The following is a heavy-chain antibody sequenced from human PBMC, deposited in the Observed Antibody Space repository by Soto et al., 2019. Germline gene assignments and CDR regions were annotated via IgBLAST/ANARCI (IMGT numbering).Heavy chain of an antibody. CDR1: GFTFSSYG. V-gene: IGHV3-30*18. CDR3: AKDTYSSSCWNPDY. D-gene: IGHD6-13*01. Sequence: GGSLRLSCAASGFTFSSYGMHWVRQAPGKGLEWVAVISYDGSNKYYADSVKGRFTISRDNSKNTLYLQMNSLRAEDRAVYYCAKDTYSSSCWNPDYWGQGTLVTVSS. J-gene: IGHJ4*02. CDR2: ISYDGSNK.